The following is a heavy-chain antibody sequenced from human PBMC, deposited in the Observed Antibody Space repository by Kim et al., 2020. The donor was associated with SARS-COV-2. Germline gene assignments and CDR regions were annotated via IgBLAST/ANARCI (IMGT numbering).Heavy chain of an antibody. D-gene: IGHD1-26*01. V-gene: IGHV4-59*01. J-gene: IGHJ4*02. Sequence: SNPALKSRTTTAVDTTKNQFSLKLSSVTAAETAVYYCARVEVGATEYFDYWGQGTLVTVSS. CDR3: ARVEVGATEYFDY.